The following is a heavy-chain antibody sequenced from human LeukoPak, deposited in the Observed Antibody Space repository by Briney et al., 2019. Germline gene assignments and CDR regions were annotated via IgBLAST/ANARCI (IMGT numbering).Heavy chain of an antibody. D-gene: IGHD5-18*01. J-gene: IGHJ4*02. V-gene: IGHV1-3*01. CDR2: INVGNGNT. CDR3: ARPDTTLGSPFEY. Sequence: ASVKVSRKASGYTFTSYAIHWVRQAPGQSLEWMGWINVGNGNTKYSQKFQGRVTITRDTSASTASMEVSSLRSEDTAVYYCARPDTTLGSPFEYWGQGTLVTVSS. CDR1: GYTFTSYA.